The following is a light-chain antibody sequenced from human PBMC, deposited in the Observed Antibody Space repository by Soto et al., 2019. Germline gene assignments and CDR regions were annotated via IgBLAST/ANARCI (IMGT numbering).Light chain of an antibody. CDR2: EVS. CDR3: SSYTSGSTWV. CDR1: SSDVGGYNY. V-gene: IGLV2-14*01. Sequence: QSALTQPASASWSPGQSITISCTGTSSDVGGYNYVSWYQQHPGKAPKLMIYEVSNRPSGVSNRFSGSKSGNTASLTISGLQAEDEADYYCSSYTSGSTWVFGGGTKLTVL. J-gene: IGLJ3*02.